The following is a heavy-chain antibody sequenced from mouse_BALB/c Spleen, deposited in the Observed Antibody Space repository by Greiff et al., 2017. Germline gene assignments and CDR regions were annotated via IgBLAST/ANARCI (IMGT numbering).Heavy chain of an antibody. CDR1: GFTFSSYG. V-gene: IGHV5-6*01. D-gene: IGHD1-1*02. CDR2: ISSGGSYT. Sequence: DVQLVESGGDLVKPGGSLKLSCAASGFTFSSYGMSWVRQTPDKRLEWVATISSGGSYTYYPDSVKGRFTISRDNAKNTLYLQMSSLKSEDTAMYYCARQRYYGWGQGTLVTVSA. CDR3: ARQRYYG. J-gene: IGHJ3*01.